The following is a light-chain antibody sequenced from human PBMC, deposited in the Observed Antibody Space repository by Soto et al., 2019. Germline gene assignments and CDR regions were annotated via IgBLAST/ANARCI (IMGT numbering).Light chain of an antibody. V-gene: IGLV2-14*01. J-gene: IGLJ1*01. CDR1: SSDVGAYNS. CDR3: SSYTSSSSYV. CDR2: DVS. Sequence: QSVLPQPASVSGSPGQSIAISCTGTSSDVGAYNSVSWYQQYPGKAPKLMIHDVSNRPSGVSDRFSGSKSGNTASLTISGLQAEDEADYYCSSYTSSSSYVFGSGTKVTVL.